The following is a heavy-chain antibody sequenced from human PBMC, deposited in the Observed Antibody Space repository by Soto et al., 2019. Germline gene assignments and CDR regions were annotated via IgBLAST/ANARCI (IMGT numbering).Heavy chain of an antibody. CDR1: GGTLSDHG. Sequence: QVQLEQSGAEVKKPGSSVKVSCKASGGTLSDHGVAWLRQAPGQGLEWMGGTIPVFNTAKYAQKYQGKVTVTADNCTNIAYIELSSLSSEDTAFHFCARGVYGSGNYYTGPSAFDIWGQGTMVIVSS. D-gene: IGHD3-10*01. J-gene: IGHJ3*02. V-gene: IGHV1-69*06. CDR2: TIPVFNTA. CDR3: ARGVYGSGNYYTGPSAFDI.